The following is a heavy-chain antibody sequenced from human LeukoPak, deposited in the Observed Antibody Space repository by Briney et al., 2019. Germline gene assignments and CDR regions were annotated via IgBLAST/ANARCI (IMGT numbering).Heavy chain of an antibody. D-gene: IGHD7-27*01. CDR1: GYTFTAYY. CDR2: ISPNSGGT. Sequence: ASVKVSCKASGYTFTAYYIHWLRQAPGQGLEWMGWISPNSGGTDYAQKFQGRVTMTRDTSISTTYVELSSLTSDDTAVYYCAIQPWGSGNNWYFDLWGRGTLVTVSS. CDR3: AIQPWGSGNNWYFDL. J-gene: IGHJ2*01. V-gene: IGHV1-2*02.